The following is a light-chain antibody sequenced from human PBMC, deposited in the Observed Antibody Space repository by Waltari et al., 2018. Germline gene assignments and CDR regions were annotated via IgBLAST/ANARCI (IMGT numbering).Light chain of an antibody. Sequence: EIVVTQSPATLSVSPGATATVSCRASQSVRTNLAWYQHKPGPAPRLLIQSASTMATAIPARVSGSGSGTEFTLTVSSLPSEDSAVYYCQQYNVWPHTFGQGTRLEIK. CDR3: QQYNVWPHT. J-gene: IGKJ2*01. V-gene: IGKV3-15*01. CDR1: QSVRTN. CDR2: SAS.